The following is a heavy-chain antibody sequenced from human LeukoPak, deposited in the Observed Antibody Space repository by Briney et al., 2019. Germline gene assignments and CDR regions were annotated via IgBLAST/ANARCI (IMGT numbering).Heavy chain of an antibody. Sequence: GGSLRLSCAASGFTFSSYSMNWVRQAPGKGLEWVSSISSSSSYIYYADSVKGRFTISRDNAKNSLYLQMNSLRAEDTAVYYCARDPRYGDFVDYWGQGTLVTVSS. V-gene: IGHV3-21*01. CDR3: ARDPRYGDFVDY. D-gene: IGHD4-17*01. J-gene: IGHJ4*02. CDR2: ISSSSSYI. CDR1: GFTFSSYS.